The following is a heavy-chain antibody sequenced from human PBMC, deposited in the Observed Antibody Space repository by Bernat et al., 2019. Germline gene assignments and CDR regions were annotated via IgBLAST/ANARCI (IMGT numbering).Heavy chain of an antibody. CDR3: ARDVGRWSAEEDAFDI. CDR2: IKQDESEK. J-gene: IGHJ3*02. Sequence: VQLVESGGGLVQPGGSLKLSCAASGFTFSGPAMHWVRQASGRGLEWVANIKQDESEKSYVDSANGPFTISRDNAKNSLYLQMTSLRAEDTAVYYCARDVGRWSAEEDAFDIWGQGTMVTVSS. D-gene: IGHD3-3*01. V-gene: IGHV3-7*01. CDR1: GFTFSGPA.